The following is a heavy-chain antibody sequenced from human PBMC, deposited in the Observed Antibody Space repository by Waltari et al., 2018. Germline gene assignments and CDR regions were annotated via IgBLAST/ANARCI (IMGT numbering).Heavy chain of an antibody. CDR2: IYHRGTT. J-gene: IGHJ4*02. V-gene: IGHV4-38-2*01. CDR3: ASAKRGIVGATLDY. CDR1: GYSISSGSY. D-gene: IGHD1-26*01. Sequence: QVRLQASGPGLVKPSETLSLICDVSGYSISSGSYWGLLRQPPGAWLAWIGSIYHRGTTYYNPPLKSRVTVSADTSKNQFSLKLSSVTAADTAVYYCASAKRGIVGATLDYWGQGTLVTVSS.